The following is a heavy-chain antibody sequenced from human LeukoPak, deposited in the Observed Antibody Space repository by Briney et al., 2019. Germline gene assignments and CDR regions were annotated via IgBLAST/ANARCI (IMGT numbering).Heavy chain of an antibody. D-gene: IGHD3-22*01. CDR1: GGSISSSSYY. J-gene: IGHJ4*02. V-gene: IGHV4-39*01. Sequence: PSETLSLTCTVSGGSISSSSYYWGWIRQPPGQGMEWIGSIYYSGSTYYNPSLKSRVTISVDTSKNQFSLKLSSVTAADTAVYYCARLEKWLLHYWGQGTLVTVSS. CDR3: ARLEKWLLHY. CDR2: IYYSGST.